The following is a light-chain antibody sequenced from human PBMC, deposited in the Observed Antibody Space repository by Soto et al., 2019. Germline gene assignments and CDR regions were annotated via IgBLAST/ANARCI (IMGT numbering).Light chain of an antibody. J-gene: IGLJ2*01. Sequence: QSALTQPASVSGSPGQSITISCTGTSSDVGSYNLVSWYQQHPGKAHKLMIYEGSKRHSGVSNRFSGSKSGNTASLTISGLQAEDEAYYYCCSYAGSSTFVVFGGGTKLTVL. CDR3: CSYAGSSTFVV. CDR2: EGS. V-gene: IGLV2-23*03. CDR1: SSDVGSYNL.